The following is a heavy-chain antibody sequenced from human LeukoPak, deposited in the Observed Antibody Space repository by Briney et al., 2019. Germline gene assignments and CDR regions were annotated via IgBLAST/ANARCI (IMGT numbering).Heavy chain of an antibody. Sequence: ASVKVSCKASGYTFTGYYMHWVRQAPGQGLEWMGWINPNSGGTNYAQKFQGRVTMTRDTSISTAYMELSRLRSDDTAVYYCARGGRNTIFGVVIIDFDYWGQGTLVTVSS. D-gene: IGHD3-3*01. J-gene: IGHJ4*02. CDR2: INPNSGGT. CDR1: GYTFTGYY. CDR3: ARGGRNTIFGVVIIDFDY. V-gene: IGHV1-2*02.